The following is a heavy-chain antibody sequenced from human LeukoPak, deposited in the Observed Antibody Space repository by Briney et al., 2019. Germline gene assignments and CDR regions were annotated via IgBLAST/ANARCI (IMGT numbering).Heavy chain of an antibody. D-gene: IGHD6-6*01. J-gene: IGHJ4*02. CDR2: IWYDGSNK. CDR3: ARDFEIHSSSGRTVGGGNFDY. V-gene: IGHV3-33*08. Sequence: GGSLRLSCAPSGLSFSSYTIHWVRQAPGKGLEWVAVIWYDGSNKYYADSVKGRFTISRDNSKNTLYLQMNSLRAEDTAVYYCARDFEIHSSSGRTVGGGNFDYWGQGTLVTVSS. CDR1: GLSFSSYT.